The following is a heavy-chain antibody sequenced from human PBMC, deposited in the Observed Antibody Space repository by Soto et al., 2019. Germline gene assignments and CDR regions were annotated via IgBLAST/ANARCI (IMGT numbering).Heavy chain of an antibody. V-gene: IGHV3-23*01. Sequence: EVQLLESGGGVVQPGGSLRLSCAASGFTFSDYAMSWVRQTPGKGLQGVSGVGGGDDDKHYADSVRGRFIVSRYNSKNEQYLQMNSLRANDTAIDYCAKDASAFSDVGVPFDMWGQGTAVTVSS. D-gene: IGHD2-15*01. J-gene: IGHJ3*02. CDR3: AKDASAFSDVGVPFDM. CDR1: GFTFSDYA. CDR2: VGGGDDDK.